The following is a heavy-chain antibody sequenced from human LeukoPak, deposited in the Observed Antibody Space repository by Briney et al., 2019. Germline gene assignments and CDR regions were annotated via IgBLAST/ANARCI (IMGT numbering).Heavy chain of an antibody. Sequence: GGSLRLSCAASGFTLSNHWMTWVRQVPGRGPEWVANVNRDGSETYYLDSVKGRFTISRDNAKNSLYLQMNSLRDEDTAVYYCARDRDWALFDYWGQGTLVTVSS. V-gene: IGHV3-7*01. D-gene: IGHD3/OR15-3a*01. CDR2: VNRDGSET. CDR3: ARDRDWALFDY. J-gene: IGHJ4*02. CDR1: GFTLSNHW.